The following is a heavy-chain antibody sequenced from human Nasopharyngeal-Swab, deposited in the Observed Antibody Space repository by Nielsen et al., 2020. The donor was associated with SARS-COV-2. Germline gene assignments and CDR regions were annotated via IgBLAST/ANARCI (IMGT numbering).Heavy chain of an antibody. CDR1: GGSISNYY. CDR3: ARQSDYYYYGMDV. CDR2: IYYSGST. J-gene: IGHJ6*02. V-gene: IGHV4-59*08. Sequence: SETLSLTCSVSGGSISNYYWSWIRQPSGKGLQWIGYIYYSGSTNYNPSLKSRVTISVDTSKNQFSLKLSSVTAADTAVYYCARQSDYYYYGMDVWGQGTTVTVSS.